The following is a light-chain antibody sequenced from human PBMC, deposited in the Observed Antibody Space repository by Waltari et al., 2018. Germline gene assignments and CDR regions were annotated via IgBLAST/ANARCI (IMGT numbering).Light chain of an antibody. CDR2: GAS. CDR3: QQYNDWPHT. V-gene: IGKV3-15*01. CDR1: QSVGSN. J-gene: IGKJ3*01. Sequence: ETLMTQSPATLSVSPGNRATLSCRASQSVGSNLAWYQQRPGQAPRLLIYGASTRATGIPARFSGSGSGTELTLTISSLQYEDFGIYYCQQYNDWPHTFGPGTKVDIK.